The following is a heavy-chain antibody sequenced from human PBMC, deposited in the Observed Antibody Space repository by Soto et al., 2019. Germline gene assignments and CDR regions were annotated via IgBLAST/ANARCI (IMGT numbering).Heavy chain of an antibody. Sequence: QVQLVQSGAEVKKPGSSVKVSCKASGGTFSSYAISWVRQAPGQGLEWMGGIIPIFGTANYAQKFQGRVTITADESTSTAYMELSSRRSEDTAVYYCARAINDLFLGYCSGGSCYLPSHYYYYYYGMDVWGQGTTVTVSS. D-gene: IGHD2-15*01. CDR1: GGTFSSYA. V-gene: IGHV1-69*01. CDR2: IIPIFGTA. J-gene: IGHJ6*02. CDR3: ARAINDLFLGYCSGGSCYLPSHYYYYYYGMDV.